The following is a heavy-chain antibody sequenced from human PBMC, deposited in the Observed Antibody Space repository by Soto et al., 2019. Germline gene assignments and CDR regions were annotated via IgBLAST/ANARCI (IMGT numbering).Heavy chain of an antibody. CDR2: IYYSGST. V-gene: IGHV4-31*03. J-gene: IGHJ6*02. CDR1: GGSISSGGYY. Sequence: SETLSLTCTVSGGSISSGGYYWSWIRQHPGKGLEWIGYIYYSGSTYYNQSLKSRVTISVDTSKNQFSLKLSSVTAADTAVYYCARDLWGYCGTDCYPLDVWGQGTTVTVSS. D-gene: IGHD2-21*02. CDR3: ARDLWGYCGTDCYPLDV.